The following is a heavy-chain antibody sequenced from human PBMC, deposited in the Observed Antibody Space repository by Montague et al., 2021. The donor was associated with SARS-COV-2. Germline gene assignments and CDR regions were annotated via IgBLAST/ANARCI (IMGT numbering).Heavy chain of an antibody. Sequence: SETLSLTCVVSGDSISTDNWWTWVRLPPGRGLEWVGEIYHTGSTKYKPSLKSRVTISVDTSKNQVSLNLRSVTAADTAVYFCVRADRRDPDTPHLYYYKGMDLWGQGTTVTVSS. CDR2: IYHTGST. CDR1: GDSISTDNW. V-gene: IGHV4-4*02. CDR3: VRADRRDPDTPHLYYYKGMDL. D-gene: IGHD2-15*01. J-gene: IGHJ6*02.